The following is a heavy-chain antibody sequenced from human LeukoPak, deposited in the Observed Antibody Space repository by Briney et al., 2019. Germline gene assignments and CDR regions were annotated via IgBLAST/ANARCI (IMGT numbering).Heavy chain of an antibody. D-gene: IGHD5-24*01. J-gene: IGHJ4*02. CDR3: ARGASVEMAAELDY. CDR2: ISAYNGNT. CDR1: GYTFTSYG. V-gene: IGHV1-18*01. Sequence: ASVNVSCKASGYTFTSYGISWVRQAPGQGLEWMGWISAYNGNTNYAQKFQGRVTMTRDTSTSTVYMELSSLRSEDTAVYYCARGASVEMAAELDYWGQGTLVTVSS.